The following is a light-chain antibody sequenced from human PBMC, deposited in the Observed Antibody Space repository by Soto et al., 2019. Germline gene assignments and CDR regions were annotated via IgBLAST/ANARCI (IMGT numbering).Light chain of an antibody. CDR2: DAS. CDR1: QGIGNY. CDR3: QQYDARPYT. V-gene: IGKV1-33*01. Sequence: DIQMTQSPSPLSASIGNRVIITCQASQGIGNYLSWYQQKPGKVPKLLMHDASNLETGVPSRFRGNGSGTNFTLTISSLQPEDIATYYCQQYDARPYTFGPGTKLEI. J-gene: IGKJ2*01.